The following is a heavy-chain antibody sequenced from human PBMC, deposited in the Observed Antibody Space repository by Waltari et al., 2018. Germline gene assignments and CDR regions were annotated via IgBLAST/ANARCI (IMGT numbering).Heavy chain of an antibody. J-gene: IGHJ3*02. CDR3: ARQGDVFDI. Sequence: QAQLQESGPGLVKPSEPLSLTCTVSGGSISSHYWSWIRQPPGEGLEWIGYIYYSGSTNYNPSLKSRVTISVDRSKNQFSLKLSSVTAADTAMYYCARQGDVFDIWGQGTMVSVSS. V-gene: IGHV4-59*11. CDR1: GGSISSHY. CDR2: IYYSGST.